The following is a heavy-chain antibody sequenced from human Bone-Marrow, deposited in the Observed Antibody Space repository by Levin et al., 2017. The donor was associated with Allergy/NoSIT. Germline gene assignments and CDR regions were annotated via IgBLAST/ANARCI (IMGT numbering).Heavy chain of an antibody. J-gene: IGHJ5*02. D-gene: IGHD3-10*01. V-gene: IGHV3-11*01. Sequence: GESLKISCAASGFIFSDYYMSWIRQAPGKGLEWLSYISSNGGTIYYADSVKGRFTISRDNAKNSLYLQMNSLGAEDTAVYFCAGDRWFGSYWGNWFDPWGQGTLVTVSS. CDR3: AGDRWFGSYWGNWFDP. CDR1: GFIFSDYY. CDR2: ISSNGGTI.